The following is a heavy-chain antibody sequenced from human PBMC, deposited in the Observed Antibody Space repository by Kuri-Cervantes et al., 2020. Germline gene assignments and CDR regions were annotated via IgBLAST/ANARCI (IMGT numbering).Heavy chain of an antibody. CDR3: ARDGTIFGVVITSYFDY. Sequence: GGSLRLSCKASGGTFSSYAISWVRQAPGQGLEWMGGIIPIFGTANYAQKFQGRVTITADESTSTAYMELSSLRSDDTAVYYCARDGTIFGVVITSYFDYWGQGTLVTVSS. CDR2: IIPIFGTA. CDR1: GGTFSSYA. V-gene: IGHV1-69*01. J-gene: IGHJ4*02. D-gene: IGHD3-3*01.